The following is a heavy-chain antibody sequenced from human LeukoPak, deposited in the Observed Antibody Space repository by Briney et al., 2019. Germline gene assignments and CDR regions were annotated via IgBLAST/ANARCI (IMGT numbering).Heavy chain of an antibody. CDR1: GGSVSSGRYY. CDR3: ARDSSGWYSHIDY. J-gene: IGHJ4*02. V-gene: IGHV4-61*02. CDR2: VFTSEIS. Sequence: PSETLSLTCTVSGGSVSSGRYYWSWIRQSAGKGLEWIGRVFTSEISNYNPSLESRVTMSVDTSNNQFSLKLSSVTAADTAVYYCARDSSGWYSHIDYWGQGTLVTVSS. D-gene: IGHD6-19*01.